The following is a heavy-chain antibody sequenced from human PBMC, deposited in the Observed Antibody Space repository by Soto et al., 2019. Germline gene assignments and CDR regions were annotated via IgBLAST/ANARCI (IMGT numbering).Heavy chain of an antibody. J-gene: IGHJ4*02. CDR1: GFTFIDAW. CDR2: LKSETDGGTA. Sequence: EVHLVESGGGLVKPGGSLRLSCVGSGFTFIDAWMSWVRQAPGKGLEWVGRLKSETDGGTADYAAPVEGRFNISRDDSKSTLYLQMTSLKSEDTAVYYCMTAPGLNVLFWGQGALVTVSS. V-gene: IGHV3-15*01. D-gene: IGHD3-16*01. CDR3: MTAPGLNVLF.